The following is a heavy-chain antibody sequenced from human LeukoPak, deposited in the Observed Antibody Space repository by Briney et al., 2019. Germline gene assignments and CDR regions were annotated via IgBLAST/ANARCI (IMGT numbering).Heavy chain of an antibody. V-gene: IGHV3-74*01. Sequence: GGSLRLSCAASGFTLSSYWIHWVRQAPGKGLVGVSRINTDGSSTSYADSVKGRFTISRDNAKNTLYLQMNSLRAEDTAVYYCARCPPRAAIEDYYYYMDVWGKGTTVTVSS. CDR2: INTDGSST. D-gene: IGHD2-15*01. CDR1: GFTLSSYW. J-gene: IGHJ6*03. CDR3: ARCPPRAAIEDYYYYMDV.